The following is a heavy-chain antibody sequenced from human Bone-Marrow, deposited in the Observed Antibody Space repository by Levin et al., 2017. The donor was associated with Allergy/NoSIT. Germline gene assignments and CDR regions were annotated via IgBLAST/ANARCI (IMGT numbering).Heavy chain of an antibody. CDR1: GGSMDSYY. CDR2: IYSKGST. J-gene: IGHJ2*01. D-gene: IGHD6-19*01. CDR3: ARGGGTSGWYGWYFDL. Sequence: SQTLSLTCTVSGGSMDSYYWSWVRQTPGKGLEWIGYIYSKGSTNYNPSLKGRVTMSVDMSKAQFSLTLTPMTAADAAVYYFARGGGTSGWYGWYFDLWGRGSPVTVSS. V-gene: IGHV4-59*12.